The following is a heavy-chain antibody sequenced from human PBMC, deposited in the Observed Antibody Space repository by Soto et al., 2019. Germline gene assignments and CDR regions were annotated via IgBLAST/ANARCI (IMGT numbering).Heavy chain of an antibody. Sequence: SETLSLTCTVSGGSISSSSYYWGWIRQPPGKGLEWIGSIYYSGSTYYNPSLKSRVTISVDTSKNQFSLKLSSVTAADTAVYYCARRRADGTNDAFDIWGQGTMVTVSS. J-gene: IGHJ3*02. CDR1: GGSISSSSYY. V-gene: IGHV4-39*01. CDR3: ARRRADGTNDAFDI. D-gene: IGHD1-26*01. CDR2: IYYSGST.